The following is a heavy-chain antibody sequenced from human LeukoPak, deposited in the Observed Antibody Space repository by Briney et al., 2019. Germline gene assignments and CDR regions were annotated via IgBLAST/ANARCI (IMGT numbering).Heavy chain of an antibody. V-gene: IGHV3-7*01. CDR2: IKQDGSEK. CDR3: ASGLKYGWLSSGYYYGMDV. D-gene: IGHD5-24*01. CDR1: GFTFSSYW. Sequence: QSGGSLRLSCAASGFTFSSYWMSWVRQAPGKGLEWVANIKQDGSEKYYVDSVKGRFTISRDNAKNSLYLQMNSLRAEDTAVYYCASGLKYGWLSSGYYYGMDVWGQGTTVTVSS. J-gene: IGHJ6*02.